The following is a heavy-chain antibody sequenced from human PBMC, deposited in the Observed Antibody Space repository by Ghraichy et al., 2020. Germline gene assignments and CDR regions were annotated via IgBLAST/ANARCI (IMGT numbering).Heavy chain of an antibody. D-gene: IGHD1-26*01. CDR1: GYTFTSYG. CDR2: ISAYNGNT. J-gene: IGHJ3*02. V-gene: IGHV1-18*01. Sequence: ASVKVSCKASGYTFTSYGISWVLQAPGQGLEWMGWISAYNGNTNYAQNLQGRVTMTTDTSTSTAYMELRSLRSDDTAVYYCARDRWELLGDAFDIWGQGTMVTVSS. CDR3: ARDRWELLGDAFDI.